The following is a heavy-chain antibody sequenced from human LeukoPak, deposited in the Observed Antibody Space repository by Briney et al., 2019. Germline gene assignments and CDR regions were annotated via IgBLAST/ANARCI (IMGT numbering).Heavy chain of an antibody. CDR1: GFTFSSYA. D-gene: IGHD6-19*01. CDR2: ISYDGSNK. Sequence: GVSLRLSCAASGFTFSSYAMQWVRQAPGKGLEWVAVISYDGSNKYYADSVKGRFTISRDNSKNTLYLQMNSLRDEDTAVYYCARSIAVAGTFDYWGQGTLVTVSS. J-gene: IGHJ4*02. V-gene: IGHV3-30*04. CDR3: ARSIAVAGTFDY.